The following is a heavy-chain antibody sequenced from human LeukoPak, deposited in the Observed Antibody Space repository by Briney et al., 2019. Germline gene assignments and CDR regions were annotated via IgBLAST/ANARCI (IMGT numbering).Heavy chain of an antibody. CDR3: ARVSGDTDYGGNSLDY. J-gene: IGHJ4*02. Sequence: GGSLRLFCAASEFTFSTYSMNWVRQAPGKGLEWVSSISSSSSYIYYADSVKGRFTISRDNAKNSLYVQMNSLRAEDTAVYYCARVSGDTDYGGNSLDYWGQGTLVTVSS. V-gene: IGHV3-21*01. D-gene: IGHD4-23*01. CDR1: EFTFSTYS. CDR2: ISSSSSYI.